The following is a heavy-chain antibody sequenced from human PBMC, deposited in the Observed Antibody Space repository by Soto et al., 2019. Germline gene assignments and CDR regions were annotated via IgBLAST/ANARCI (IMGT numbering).Heavy chain of an antibody. D-gene: IGHD3-3*01. CDR1: GGSISSYY. Sequence: SETLSLTCTVSGGSISSYYWSWIRQPPGKGLEWIGYIYYSGSTNYNPSLKSRVTKSVDTSKNQFSLKLSSVTAADTAVYYCARAHYDFGFDYWGQGTLVTVSS. J-gene: IGHJ4*02. CDR3: ARAHYDFGFDY. V-gene: IGHV4-59*01. CDR2: IYYSGST.